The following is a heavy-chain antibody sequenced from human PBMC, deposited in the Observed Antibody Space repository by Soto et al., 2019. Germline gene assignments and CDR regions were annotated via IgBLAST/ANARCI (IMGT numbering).Heavy chain of an antibody. V-gene: IGHV1-69*13. CDR1: GSTFSSYA. CDR2: IIPIFGTA. CDR3: ARFPTTSSSWYYFDY. J-gene: IGHJ4*02. D-gene: IGHD6-13*01. Sequence: SVKVSCKASGSTFSSYAISWVRQAPGQGLEWMGGIIPIFGTANYAQKFQGRVTITSDESTSTAYMELSSLRSEDTAVYYCARFPTTSSSWYYFDYWGQGTLVTVSS.